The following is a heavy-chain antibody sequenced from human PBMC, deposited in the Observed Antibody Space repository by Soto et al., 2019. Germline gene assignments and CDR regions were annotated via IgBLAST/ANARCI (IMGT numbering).Heavy chain of an antibody. D-gene: IGHD1-20*01. CDR2: VNHRGSS. Sequence: QVQLQQWGAGLLKPSETLSLTCAVYGGSLSDYYWNWLRQPPGKGLEWIGEVNHRGSSSYNPSLKSRGDISVDTAMTQFSLKLRSVTAADTAVYYCARYQWNPGAFDPWGPGTQVIVSS. J-gene: IGHJ5*02. CDR3: ARYQWNPGAFDP. V-gene: IGHV4-34*01. CDR1: GGSLSDYY.